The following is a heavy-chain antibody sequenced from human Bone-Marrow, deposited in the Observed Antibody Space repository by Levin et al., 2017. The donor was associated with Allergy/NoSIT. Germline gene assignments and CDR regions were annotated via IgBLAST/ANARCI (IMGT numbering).Heavy chain of an antibody. Sequence: KISGQASGGSFRSYPISWVRQAPGQGLEWMGGIFPMFGTTNYAEKFHGRITITADDSTSTAYMEVSRLTSEDTAVYYCARPREVGHSSGYIKPPDYYGMDVWCQGTTVIVSS. V-gene: IGHV1-69*01. CDR1: GGSFRSYP. J-gene: IGHJ6*02. CDR3: ARPREVGHSSGYIKPPDYYGMDV. CDR2: IFPMFGTT. D-gene: IGHD3-22*01.